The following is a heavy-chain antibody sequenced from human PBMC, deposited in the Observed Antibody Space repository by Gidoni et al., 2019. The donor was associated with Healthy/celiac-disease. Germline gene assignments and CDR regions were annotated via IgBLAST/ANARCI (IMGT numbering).Heavy chain of an antibody. Sequence: QVQLQASVPGLVKPSQTLSLTCTVSGCSISSGGYYWSWIRQHPGKGLEWIGYIYYNGSTYYNPARKSRVTISVDTYKNQFSLKLSSVTAADTAVYYCARDSGYDSGVFGYWGQGTLVTVSS. CDR2: IYYNGST. D-gene: IGHD3-22*01. V-gene: IGHV4-31*03. CDR3: ARDSGYDSGVFGY. J-gene: IGHJ4*02. CDR1: GCSISSGGYY.